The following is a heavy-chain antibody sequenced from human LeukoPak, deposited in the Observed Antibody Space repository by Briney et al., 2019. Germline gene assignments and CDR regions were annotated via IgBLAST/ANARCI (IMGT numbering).Heavy chain of an antibody. CDR1: GFTFDDYA. CDR3: ARDLSVGAKPDLGFDY. V-gene: IGHV3-21*01. D-gene: IGHD1-26*01. J-gene: IGHJ4*02. CDR2: ISSSSTYI. Sequence: GGSLRLSCAASGFTFDDYAMNWVRQAPGKGLEWVSSISSSSTYIYYADSMKGRFTISRDNAKNSLYLQMNSLRAEDTAVYYCARDLSVGAKPDLGFDYWGQGSLVTVSS.